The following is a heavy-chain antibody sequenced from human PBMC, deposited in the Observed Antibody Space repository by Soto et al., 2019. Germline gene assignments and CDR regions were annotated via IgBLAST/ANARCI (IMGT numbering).Heavy chain of an antibody. CDR1: GYTFKNYG. CDR2: IGPYNGNT. CDR3: ARCYCSLGSCYTCWHFDL. J-gene: IGHJ2*01. D-gene: IGHD2-15*01. Sequence: QVQLVQSGAEVKKPGASVKVSCKASGYTFKNYGISWVRQAPGQGLEWMGWIGPYNGNTDHAQNFQGRVTMTTDTSTNTAYMEPRSLRSDDTALYYCARCYCSLGSCYTCWHFDLWGRGTLVTVSS. V-gene: IGHV1-18*01.